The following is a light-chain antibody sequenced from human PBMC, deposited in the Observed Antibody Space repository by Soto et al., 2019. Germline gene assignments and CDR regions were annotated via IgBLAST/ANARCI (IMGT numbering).Light chain of an antibody. CDR2: GVS. CDR3: QQSYNLWT. CDR1: QNIDNY. J-gene: IGKJ1*01. V-gene: IGKV1-39*01. Sequence: DIQMTQSPSYLPASVGDRVTITCRASQNIDNYLNWYQQKPGKAPKLLIYGVSSLQDVVPSRFSGSGSGTDFSLTINGLQPEDFASYYCQQSYNLWTFGQGTRVEIK.